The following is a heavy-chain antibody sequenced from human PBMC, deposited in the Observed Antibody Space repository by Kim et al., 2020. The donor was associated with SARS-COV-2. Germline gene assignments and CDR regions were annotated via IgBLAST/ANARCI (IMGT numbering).Heavy chain of an antibody. D-gene: IGHD2-15*01. CDR1: GYTFTSYD. J-gene: IGHJ6*03. V-gene: IGHV1-8*01. Sequence: ASVKVSCKASGYTFTSYDINWVRQATGQGLEWMGWMNPNSGNTGYAQKFQGRVTMTRNTSISTAYMELSSLRSEDTAVYYCARGFYRNTEVVAFPLYYYYMDVWGKGTTVTVSS. CDR2: MNPNSGNT. CDR3: ARGFYRNTEVVAFPLYYYYMDV.